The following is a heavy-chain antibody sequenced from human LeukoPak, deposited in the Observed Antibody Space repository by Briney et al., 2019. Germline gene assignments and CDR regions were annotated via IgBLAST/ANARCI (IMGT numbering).Heavy chain of an antibody. V-gene: IGHV7-4-1*02. CDR2: INTNTGNP. CDR1: GYTFTSYA. CDR3: ARGVTSGSYQTYGMDV. Sequence: GASVKISCKASGYTFTSYAMNWVRQAPGQGLEWMGWINTNTGNPTYAQGFTGRFVFSLDTSVSTAYLQISSLKAEDTAVYYCARGVTSGSYQTYGMDVWGQGTTVTVSS. J-gene: IGHJ6*02. D-gene: IGHD1-26*01.